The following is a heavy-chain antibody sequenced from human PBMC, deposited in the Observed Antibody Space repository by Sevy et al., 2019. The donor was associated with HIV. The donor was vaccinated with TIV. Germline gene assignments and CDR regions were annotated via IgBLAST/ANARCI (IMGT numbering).Heavy chain of an antibody. D-gene: IGHD4-17*01. CDR1: GGSFSGYY. V-gene: IGHV4-34*01. Sequence: SETLSLTCAVYGGSFSGYYWSWIRQPPGKGLEWIGEINHSGSTNYNPSLKSRVTISVDTSKNQFSLKLSSVTAADTAVYYCGRGLRHDYGDYAFNYWGQGTLVTVSS. CDR3: GRGLRHDYGDYAFNY. CDR2: INHSGST. J-gene: IGHJ4*02.